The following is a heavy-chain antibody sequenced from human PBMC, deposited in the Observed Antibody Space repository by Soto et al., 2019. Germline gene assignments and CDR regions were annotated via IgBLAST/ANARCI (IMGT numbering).Heavy chain of an antibody. CDR3: ARDKGYCSDTICPDVDY. CDR2: VIPNLGVT. Sequence: QVQLGQSGAEVKKPGSSVKVSCKASGGTLSSYTFSWVRQAPGQGLEWMGRVIPNLGVTNYAKKFQGRFTLVVDTSTSTACLELNSLRYEDTAVYYCARDKGYCSDTICPDVDYWGQGTLVTVSS. J-gene: IGHJ4*02. V-gene: IGHV1-69*08. CDR1: GGTLSSYT. D-gene: IGHD2-15*01.